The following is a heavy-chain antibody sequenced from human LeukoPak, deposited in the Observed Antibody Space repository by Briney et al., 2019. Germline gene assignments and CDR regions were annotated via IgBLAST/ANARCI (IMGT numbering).Heavy chain of an antibody. J-gene: IGHJ4*02. CDR3: ARELDYYDSSGYDGAFFDY. Sequence: GGSLRLSCAASGFTFSNYWMHWVRQAPGKGLVWVSRINSDGINTSYADSVKGRFTISRDNAKNTLNLQMNSLRAEDTAVYYCARELDYYDSSGYDGAFFDYWGQGTLVTVSS. CDR2: INSDGINT. V-gene: IGHV3-74*01. D-gene: IGHD3-22*01. CDR1: GFTFSNYW.